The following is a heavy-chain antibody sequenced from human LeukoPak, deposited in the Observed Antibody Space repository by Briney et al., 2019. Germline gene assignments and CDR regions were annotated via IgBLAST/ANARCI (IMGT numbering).Heavy chain of an antibody. D-gene: IGHD4-11*01. CDR2: IIPIFGTA. CDR1: GGTFSSYA. CDR3: ARVDSNYPYYFDY. Sequence: ASVKVSCKASGGTFSSYAISWERQAPGQGLEWMGGIIPIFGTANYAQKFQGRVTITADESTSTAYMELSSQRSEDTAVYYCARVDSNYPYYFDYWGQGTLVTVSP. J-gene: IGHJ4*02. V-gene: IGHV1-69*13.